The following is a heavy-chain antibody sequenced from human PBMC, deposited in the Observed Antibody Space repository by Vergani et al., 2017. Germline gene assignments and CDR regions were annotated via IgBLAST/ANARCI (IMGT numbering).Heavy chain of an antibody. CDR2: ISAYNGNT. V-gene: IGHV1-18*04. J-gene: IGHJ4*02. CDR1: GYTFTSYG. Sequence: QVQLVQSGPEVKKPGASVKVSCKASGYTFTSYGTSWVRQAPGQGLEWMGWISAYNGNTNYAQKPKGRLTMTTDTSTSTAYMVLRSLRSDDTAVYYCAREQWLPIDFFDCWGEGTLVTVSS. D-gene: IGHD6-19*01. CDR3: AREQWLPIDFFDC.